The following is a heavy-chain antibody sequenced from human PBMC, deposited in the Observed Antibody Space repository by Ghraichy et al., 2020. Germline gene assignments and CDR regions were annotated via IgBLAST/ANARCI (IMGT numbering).Heavy chain of an antibody. CDR1: GDSVSSNSAS. D-gene: IGHD3-22*01. Sequence: SQTLSLTCAISGDSVSSNSASWNWIRQSPSKGLEWLGRTFYRSKWYYDYAVSVKSRTTINPDTSKNQFSLQLNSVTPEDTAVYYCARGREGFYYDSPHFDYWGQGTLVTVSS. V-gene: IGHV6-1*01. CDR2: TFYRSKWYY. CDR3: ARGREGFYYDSPHFDY. J-gene: IGHJ4*02.